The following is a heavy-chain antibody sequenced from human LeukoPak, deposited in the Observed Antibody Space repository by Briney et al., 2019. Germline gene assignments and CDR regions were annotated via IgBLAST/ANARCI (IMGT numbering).Heavy chain of an antibody. D-gene: IGHD2-2*01. CDR3: ARAFGDIVVVPAAHAFDI. V-gene: IGHV1-18*01. CDR2: ISAYNGNT. CDR1: GYTFTSYG. Sequence: ASVKVSCKASGYTFTSYGISWVRQAPGQGLEWMGWISAYNGNTNYAQKLQGRVTMTTDTSTSTAYMELRSLRSDDTAVYYCARAFGDIVVVPAAHAFDIWGQGTMVTVSS. J-gene: IGHJ3*02.